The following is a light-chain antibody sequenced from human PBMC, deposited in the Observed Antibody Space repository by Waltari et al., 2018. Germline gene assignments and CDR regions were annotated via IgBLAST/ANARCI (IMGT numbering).Light chain of an antibody. J-gene: IGLJ1*01. V-gene: IGLV2-8*01. CDR1: RSDVGGYNY. Sequence: QSALTQPPSASGSPGQSVTISCTGTRSDVGGYNYVSWYQQHPGKARKLMIYEASRRPSWVPDRSSGSKSGNTASLTVSGLQAEDEADYYCSSYAGSNTFVFGTGTKVTVL. CDR2: EAS. CDR3: SSYAGSNTFV.